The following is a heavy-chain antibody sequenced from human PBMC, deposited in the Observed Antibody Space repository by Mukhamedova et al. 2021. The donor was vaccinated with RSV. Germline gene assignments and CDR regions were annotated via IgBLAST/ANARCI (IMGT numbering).Heavy chain of an antibody. Sequence: GGIIPIFGTANYAQKFQGRVTITADESTSTAYMELSSLRSEDTAVYYCARDLDLNRGGNGMDVWGQGTTVTVSS. J-gene: IGHJ6*02. CDR2: IIPIFGTA. V-gene: IGHV1-69*01. D-gene: IGHD1-14*01. CDR3: ARDLDLNRGGNGMDV.